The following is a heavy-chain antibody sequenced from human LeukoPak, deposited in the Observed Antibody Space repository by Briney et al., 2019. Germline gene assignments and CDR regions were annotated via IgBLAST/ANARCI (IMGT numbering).Heavy chain of an antibody. CDR2: IYYSGST. D-gene: IGHD3-10*01. Sequence: SETLSLTCTVSGGSISSSSYYWGWIRQPPGKGLEWIGSIYYSGSTYYNPSLKSRVAISVDTSKNQFSLKLSSVTAADTAVYYCARDLTMVRGPTRAFDYWGQGTLVTVSS. CDR3: ARDLTMVRGPTRAFDY. CDR1: GGSISSSSYY. J-gene: IGHJ4*02. V-gene: IGHV4-39*07.